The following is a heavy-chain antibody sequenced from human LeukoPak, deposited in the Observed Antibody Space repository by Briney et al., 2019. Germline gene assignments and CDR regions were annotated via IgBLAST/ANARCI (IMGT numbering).Heavy chain of an antibody. J-gene: IGHJ4*02. D-gene: IGHD3-22*01. CDR1: GGSFSGYY. V-gene: IGHV4-34*01. CDR3: ARGGSMIVVTNDY. Sequence: SETLSLTCAVYGGSFSGYYWSWIRQPPGKGLEWIGEINHSGSTNYNPSLKSRVTISVDTSKNQFSLKLSSVTAADTAAYYCARGGSMIVVTNDYWGQGTLVTVSS. CDR2: INHSGST.